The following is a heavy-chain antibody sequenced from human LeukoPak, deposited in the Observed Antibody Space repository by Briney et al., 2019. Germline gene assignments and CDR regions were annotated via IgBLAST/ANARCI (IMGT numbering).Heavy chain of an antibody. Sequence: KASETLSLTCSVSGGSISSYYWSWIRQPPGKGLELVGYIYYSGSTNYNPSLQSPVTISVETAKNQFSLNLSSVTAAGTAVVFCATVGSSWYYYYFYMDVWGKGTTVTVSS. CDR1: GGSISSYY. CDR2: IYYSGST. V-gene: IGHV4-59*01. CDR3: ATVGSSWYYYYFYMDV. D-gene: IGHD6-13*01. J-gene: IGHJ6*03.